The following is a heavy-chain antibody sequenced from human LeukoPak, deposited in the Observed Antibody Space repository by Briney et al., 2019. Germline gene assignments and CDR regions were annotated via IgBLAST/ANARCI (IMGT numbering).Heavy chain of an antibody. V-gene: IGHV3-74*01. CDR3: ARDYHGMDV. J-gene: IGHJ6*02. CDR1: GFTVSSNY. CDR2: INTDGSTT. Sequence: GGSLRLSCAASGFTVSSNYMSWVRQAPGKGLVWVSHINTDGSTTSYADSVKGRFTISRDNAKNTLYLQMNSLRAEDTAVYYCARDYHGMDVWGQGSAVTVSS.